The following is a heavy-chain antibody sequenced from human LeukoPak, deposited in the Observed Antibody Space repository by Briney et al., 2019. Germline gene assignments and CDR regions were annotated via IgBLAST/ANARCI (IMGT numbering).Heavy chain of an antibody. D-gene: IGHD6-13*01. V-gene: IGHV4-4*07. CDR2: IYTSGST. Sequence: SETLSLTCTVSGGSISGYYWSWIRQPAGKGLEWIGRIYTSGSTNYNPSLKSRVTMSLDTSKNQFSLKLSSVTAADTAVYYCARDSYSSSWYGYFDYWGQGTLVTVSS. CDR1: GGSISGYY. J-gene: IGHJ4*02. CDR3: ARDSYSSSWYGYFDY.